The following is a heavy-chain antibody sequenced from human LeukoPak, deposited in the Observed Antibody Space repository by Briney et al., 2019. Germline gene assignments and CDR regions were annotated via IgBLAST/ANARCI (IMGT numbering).Heavy chain of an antibody. CDR3: ARGRVVLMVYAFYFDY. V-gene: IGHV4-34*01. D-gene: IGHD2-8*01. CDR2: INHSGST. Sequence: SETLSLTCTVSGGSISSYYWSWIRQPPGKGLEWIGEINHSGSTNYNPSLKSRVTISVDTSKNQFSLKLSSVTAADTAVYYCARGRVVLMVYAFYFDYWGQGTLVTVSS. CDR1: GGSISSYY. J-gene: IGHJ4*02.